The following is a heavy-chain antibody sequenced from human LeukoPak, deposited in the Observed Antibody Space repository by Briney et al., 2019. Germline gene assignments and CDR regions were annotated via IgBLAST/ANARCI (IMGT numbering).Heavy chain of an antibody. CDR3: ARVEATATAYFDH. CDR1: GGSVSSGDYY. CDR2: IYPSGNT. D-gene: IGHD5-18*01. J-gene: IGHJ4*02. Sequence: SETLSLTCTVSGGSVSSGDYYWSWIRQPAGEGLEWIGRIYPSGNTNYNPSLKSRVTISMDTSKNRISLKVSSVTAADTAVYYCARVEATATAYFDHWGQGTLVTVSS. V-gene: IGHV4-61*02.